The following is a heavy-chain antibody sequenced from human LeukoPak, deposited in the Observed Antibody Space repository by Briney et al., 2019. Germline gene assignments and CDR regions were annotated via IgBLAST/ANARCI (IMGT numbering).Heavy chain of an antibody. CDR1: GYTFTSYG. J-gene: IGHJ4*02. CDR3: ARDEYSSSWYYFDY. Sequence: ASVKVSCKASGYTFTSYGISWVRQAPGQGLEWMGWISAHSGNTNYAQKFQGRVTMTTDTSTSTACMELRSLRSDDTAVYYCARDEYSSSWYYFDYWGQGTLVTVSS. V-gene: IGHV1-18*01. CDR2: ISAHSGNT. D-gene: IGHD6-13*01.